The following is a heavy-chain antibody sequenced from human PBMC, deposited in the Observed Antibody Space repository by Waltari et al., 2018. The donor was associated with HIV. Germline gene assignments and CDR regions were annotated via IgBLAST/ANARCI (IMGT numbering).Heavy chain of an antibody. CDR3: HRRGKLFRGVVDLDV. J-gene: IGHJ6*02. Sequence: EVQLVQSGGDLVQPGGSLKVSCAASGFSFSGSDIHWVRQASGEGLGGIGRIRTKADRFATAYVASVKGRFIMSRDDSESKSYLQMSSLKIEDTAVYYCHRRGKLFRGVVDLDVWGQGTTVIVSS. CDR1: GFSFSGSD. D-gene: IGHD3-10*01. V-gene: IGHV3-73*01. CDR2: IRTKADRFAT.